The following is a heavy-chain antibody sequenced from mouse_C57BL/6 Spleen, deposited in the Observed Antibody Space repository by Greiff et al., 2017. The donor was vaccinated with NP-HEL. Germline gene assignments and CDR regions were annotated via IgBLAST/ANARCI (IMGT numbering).Heavy chain of an antibody. CDR2: FHPYNDDT. CDR3: ARTRVTGTRGYFDY. V-gene: IGHV1-47*01. D-gene: IGHD4-1*01. CDR1: GYTFTTYP. Sequence: VQRVESGAELVKPGASVKMSCKASGYTFTTYPIEWMKQNHGKSLEWIGNFHPYNDDTKYNEKFKGKATLTVEKSSSTVYLELSRLTSDDSAVYYCARTRVTGTRGYFDYWGQGTTLTVSS. J-gene: IGHJ2*01.